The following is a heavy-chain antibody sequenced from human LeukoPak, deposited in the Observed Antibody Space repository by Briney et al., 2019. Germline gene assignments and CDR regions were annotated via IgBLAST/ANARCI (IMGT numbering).Heavy chain of an antibody. CDR1: GFTFSSYA. J-gene: IGHJ5*02. CDR3: AKGPFGYFYGSGTYFHS. CDR2: ISATGGST. D-gene: IGHD3-10*01. Sequence: GGSLRLSCAASGFTFSSYAMSWVRQAPGKGLEWVSAISATGGSTYYADSVKGRFTISRDNSKNTLYLQMNSLRAEDTAVHCCAKGPFGYFYGSGTYFHSWGQGTLVTVSS. V-gene: IGHV3-23*01.